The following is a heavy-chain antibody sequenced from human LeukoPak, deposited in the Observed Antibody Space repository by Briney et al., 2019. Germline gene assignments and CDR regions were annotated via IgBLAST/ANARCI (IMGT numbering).Heavy chain of an antibody. CDR1: GGSISPYY. J-gene: IGHJ4*02. V-gene: IGHV4-59*08. CDR2: IYSSGSA. D-gene: IGHD5-12*01. CDR3: ARMGGYSGYATH. Sequence: SETLSLTCTVFGGSISPYYWSWIRQSPGKGLEWIGYIYSSGSANYNPSLKSRVTISVDTSKNQFSLKLSSVTAADTAVYYCARMGGYSGYATHWGQGTLVTVSS.